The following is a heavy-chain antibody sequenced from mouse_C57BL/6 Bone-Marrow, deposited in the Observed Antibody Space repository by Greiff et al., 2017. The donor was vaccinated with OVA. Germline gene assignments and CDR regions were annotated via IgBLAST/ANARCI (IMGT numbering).Heavy chain of an antibody. Sequence: EVQLQQSGAELVRPGASVKLSCTASGFNIKDDYMHWVKQRPEQGLEWIGWIDPENGDTEYASKFQGKATITADTSSNTAYLQLSSLTSEDTAVYYCTTSYYYGSSDYWGQGTTLTVSS. CDR3: TTSYYYGSSDY. D-gene: IGHD1-1*01. CDR2: IDPENGDT. CDR1: GFNIKDDY. V-gene: IGHV14-4*01. J-gene: IGHJ2*01.